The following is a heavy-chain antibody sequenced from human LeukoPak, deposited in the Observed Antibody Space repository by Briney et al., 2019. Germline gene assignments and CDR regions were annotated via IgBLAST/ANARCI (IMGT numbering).Heavy chain of an antibody. CDR2: IYYSGST. J-gene: IGHJ4*02. D-gene: IGHD3-22*01. CDR1: GGPISSGGYY. Sequence: SQTLSLTCTVSGGPISSGGYYWSWIRQHPGKGLEWIGYIYYSGSTYYNPSLKSRVTISVDTSKNQFSLKLSSVTAADTAVYYCARGTRGSGFDYWGQGTLVTVSS. V-gene: IGHV4-31*03. CDR3: ARGTRGSGFDY.